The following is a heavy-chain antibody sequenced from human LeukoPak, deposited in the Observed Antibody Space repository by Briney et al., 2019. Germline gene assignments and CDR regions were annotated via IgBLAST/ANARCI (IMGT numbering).Heavy chain of an antibody. CDR3: ARDACSSTSCYGGLNYYYYYGMDV. J-gene: IGHJ6*02. CDR1: GYTFTSYA. D-gene: IGHD2-2*01. Sequence: EASVKVSCKASGYTFTSYAMHWVRQAPGQRLEWMGWINAGNGNTKYPQKFQGRVTITGDTSASTAYMELSSLRSEDTAVYYCARDACSSTSCYGGLNYYYYYGMDVWGQGTTVTVSS. V-gene: IGHV1-3*01. CDR2: INAGNGNT.